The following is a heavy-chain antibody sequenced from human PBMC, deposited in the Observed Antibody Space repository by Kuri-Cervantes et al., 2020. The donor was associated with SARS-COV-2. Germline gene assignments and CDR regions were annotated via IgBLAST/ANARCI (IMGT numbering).Heavy chain of an antibody. V-gene: IGHV1-24*01. CDR3: ATGPPYVVPAAIGGGWFDP. CDR1: SYTFTTYG. CDR2: FDPEDGET. Sequence: ASVKVSCKASSYTFTTYGISWVRQAPGRGLEWMGGFDPEDGETIYAQKFQGRVTMTEDTSTDTAYMELGSLRSEDTAVYYCATGPPYVVPAAIGGGWFDPWGQGTLVTVSS. D-gene: IGHD2-2*02. J-gene: IGHJ5*02.